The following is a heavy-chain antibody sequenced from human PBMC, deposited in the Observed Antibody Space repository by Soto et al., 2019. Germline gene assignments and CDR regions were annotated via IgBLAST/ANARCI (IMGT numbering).Heavy chain of an antibody. D-gene: IGHD3-3*01. CDR1: GGSISSSSYY. V-gene: IGHV4-39*01. CDR3: ASEEATIFGVVTERYWFDP. CDR2: IYYSGST. J-gene: IGHJ5*02. Sequence: SETLSLTCTVSGGSISSSSYYWGWIRQPPGKGLEWIGSIYYSGSTYYNPSLKSRVTISVDTSKNQFSLKLSSVTAADTAVYYCASEEATIFGVVTERYWFDPWGQGTLVTVSS.